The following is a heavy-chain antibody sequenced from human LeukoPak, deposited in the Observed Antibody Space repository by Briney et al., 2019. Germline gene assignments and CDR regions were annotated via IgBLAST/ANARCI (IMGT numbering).Heavy chain of an antibody. J-gene: IGHJ6*03. Sequence: SETLSLTCTVSGGSISSYYWSWMRQPPGKGLEWIGYIYDSGSTNYNPSLKSRVTISVDTSKNQFSLKLSSVTAADTAVYYCARQMDTAMVTGHYYYYMDVWGKGTTVTVSS. D-gene: IGHD5-18*01. V-gene: IGHV4-59*08. CDR2: IYDSGST. CDR3: ARQMDTAMVTGHYYYYMDV. CDR1: GGSISSYY.